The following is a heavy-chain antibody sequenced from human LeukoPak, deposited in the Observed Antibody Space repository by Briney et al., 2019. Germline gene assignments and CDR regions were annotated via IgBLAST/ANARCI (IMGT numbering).Heavy chain of an antibody. CDR2: ISYSGRT. Sequence: SETLSLTCTVSGGSISSYYWSWIRQPPGKGLEWIGYISYSGRTYYNPSLKSRVTISVDTSKNQFSLKLSSVTAADTAVYYCARDDGPWYFQRWGQGTLVTVSS. CDR1: GGSISSYY. CDR3: ARDDGPWYFQR. J-gene: IGHJ1*01. V-gene: IGHV4-59*12. D-gene: IGHD4-17*01.